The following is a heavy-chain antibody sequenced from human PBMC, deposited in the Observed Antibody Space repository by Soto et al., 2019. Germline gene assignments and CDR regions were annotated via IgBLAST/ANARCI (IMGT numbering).Heavy chain of an antibody. CDR1: GFTFSNAW. CDR2: SKSKTDGGTT. Sequence: EVQLVESGGGLVKPGGSLRLSCAASGFTFSNAWMNWVRQAPGKGLEWVGRSKSKTDGGTTDYAAPVKGRFTISRDDSKNTLYLQMNSLKTEDTAVYYCTNQGRYFDLGYWGQGTLVTVSS. V-gene: IGHV3-15*07. CDR3: TNQGRYFDLGY. J-gene: IGHJ4*02. D-gene: IGHD3-9*01.